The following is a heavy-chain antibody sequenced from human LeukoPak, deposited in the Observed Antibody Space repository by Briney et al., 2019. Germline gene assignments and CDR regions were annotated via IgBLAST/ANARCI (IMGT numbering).Heavy chain of an antibody. V-gene: IGHV4-59*01. J-gene: IGHJ4*02. D-gene: IGHD3-22*01. Sequence: SETLSLTCTVSGGSISDYYWSWIRQPPGKGLEWIGYIYYSGSTNYSPSLKSRVTISVDTSKNQFSLRLSSVTAADTAVYYCARAYDSSGYYPSHFFDYWGQGTLVTVSS. CDR2: IYYSGST. CDR1: GGSISDYY. CDR3: ARAYDSSGYYPSHFFDY.